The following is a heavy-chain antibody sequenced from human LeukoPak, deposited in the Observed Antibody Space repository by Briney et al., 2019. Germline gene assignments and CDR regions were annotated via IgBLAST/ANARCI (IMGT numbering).Heavy chain of an antibody. CDR2: ISGSGGST. Sequence: GGSLRLSCAASGFTFSSYAMSWVRQAPGKGLEWVSAISGSGGSTYYADSVKGRFTISRDNSKNTLYLQMNSLRAEDTAVYYCAKWDIVVVPAAIGSHDAFDIWGQGTMVTVSS. D-gene: IGHD2-2*02. V-gene: IGHV3-23*01. CDR3: AKWDIVVVPAAIGSHDAFDI. CDR1: GFTFSSYA. J-gene: IGHJ3*02.